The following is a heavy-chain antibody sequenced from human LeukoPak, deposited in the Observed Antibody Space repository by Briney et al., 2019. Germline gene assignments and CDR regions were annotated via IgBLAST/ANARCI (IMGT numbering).Heavy chain of an antibody. J-gene: IGHJ4*02. CDR1: GFTFSNFG. D-gene: IGHD6-19*01. V-gene: IGHV3-23*01. CDR2: ISGSGGST. Sequence: GGSLRLSCAASGFTFSNFGMSWVRQAPGKGLECVSPISGSGGSTSYADSVKGRFTISRDNAKNSLYLQMNSLRAEDTAVYYCARVDSSGPAYWGQGTLVTVSS. CDR3: ARVDSSGPAY.